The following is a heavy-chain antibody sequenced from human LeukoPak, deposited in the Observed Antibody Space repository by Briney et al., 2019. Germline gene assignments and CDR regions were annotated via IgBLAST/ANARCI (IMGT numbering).Heavy chain of an antibody. CDR1: DYTFTNYG. J-gene: IGHJ6*03. Sequence: ASVKVSCKASDYTFTNYGISWVRQAPGQGLEWMGWISAYSGNTKYAQKLQGRVTMTTDTSTSTAYMELRSLRSDDTAVYYCARNRCSSTTCYPSYMDVWGKGTTATVSS. CDR3: ARNRCSSTTCYPSYMDV. D-gene: IGHD2-2*01. V-gene: IGHV1-18*01. CDR2: ISAYSGNT.